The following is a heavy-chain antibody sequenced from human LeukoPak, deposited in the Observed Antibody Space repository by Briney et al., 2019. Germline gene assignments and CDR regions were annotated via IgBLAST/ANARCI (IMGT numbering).Heavy chain of an antibody. V-gene: IGHV3-48*03. J-gene: IGHJ4*02. Sequence: GGSLRLSCAASGFTFSSYEMNWVRQAPGKGLEWVSYISSSSSTIYYADSVKGRFTISRDNAKNSVYLQTNSPRAEDTAVYYCARDRSYVGFDYWGQGTLVTVSS. D-gene: IGHD4-23*01. CDR3: ARDRSYVGFDY. CDR1: GFTFSSYE. CDR2: ISSSSSTI.